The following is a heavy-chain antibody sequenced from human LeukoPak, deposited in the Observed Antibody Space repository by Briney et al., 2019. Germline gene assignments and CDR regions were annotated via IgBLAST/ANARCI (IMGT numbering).Heavy chain of an antibody. CDR1: GYRFTSYW. CDR2: IYPGDSDT. V-gene: IGHV5-51*01. D-gene: IGHD2-2*01. Sequence: GASLKISCKGSGYRFTSYWIGWVRQMPGKGLEWMGIIYPGDSDTRYSPSFQGQVTISADKSISTAYLQWSSLKASDTAMYYCASRYCSSTSCPVGWGQGTLVTVSS. CDR3: ASRYCSSTSCPVG. J-gene: IGHJ4*02.